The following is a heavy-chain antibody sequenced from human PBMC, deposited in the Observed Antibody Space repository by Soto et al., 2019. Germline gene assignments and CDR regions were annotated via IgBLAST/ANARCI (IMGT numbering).Heavy chain of an antibody. CDR2: IIPILGIA. CDR1: GGTFSSYT. J-gene: IGHJ6*03. V-gene: IGHV1-69*02. D-gene: IGHD2-15*01. Sequence: QVPLVQSGAEVKKPGSSVKVSCKASGGTFSSYTISWVRQAPGQGLEWMGRIIPILGIANYAQKFQGRVTITADKSTSTAYMELSSLRSEDTAVYYCAREGYCSGGSCYPNYYYYMDVWGKGTTVTVSS. CDR3: AREGYCSGGSCYPNYYYYMDV.